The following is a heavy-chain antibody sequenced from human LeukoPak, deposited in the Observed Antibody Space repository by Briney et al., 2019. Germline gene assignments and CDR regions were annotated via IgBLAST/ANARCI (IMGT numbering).Heavy chain of an antibody. CDR2: IWYDGRNK. J-gene: IGHJ4*02. Sequence: GGSLRLSCAASGFTFSSYGMHWVRQAPGKGLEWVAVIWYDGRNKYYADSVEGRYTISRDNSKNTLYLQMNRLRAEDTAVYYCARDGSLLWFGEFQTVFYFDYWGQGTLVTVSS. V-gene: IGHV3-33*01. CDR3: ARDGSLLWFGEFQTVFYFDY. D-gene: IGHD3-10*01. CDR1: GFTFSSYG.